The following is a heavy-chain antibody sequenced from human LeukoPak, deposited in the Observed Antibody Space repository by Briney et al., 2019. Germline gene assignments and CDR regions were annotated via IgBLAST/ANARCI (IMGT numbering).Heavy chain of an antibody. J-gene: IGHJ4*02. CDR3: AREGT. CDR1: GFTFSNAW. CDR2: IKEDGSEK. Sequence: PGGSLRLSCAASGFTFSNAWMNWVRQAPGKGLEWVANIKEDGSEKYYVDSVKGRFTISRDNAKNSLYLQMNSLGAEDTAVYYCAREGTWGQGTLVTVSS. V-gene: IGHV3-7*01.